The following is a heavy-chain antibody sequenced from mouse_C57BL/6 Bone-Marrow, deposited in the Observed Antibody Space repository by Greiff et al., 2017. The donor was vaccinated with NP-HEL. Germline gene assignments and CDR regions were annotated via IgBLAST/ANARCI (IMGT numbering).Heavy chain of an antibody. CDR2: ISSGGSYT. CDR3: ARGYYDYDLFAY. Sequence: EVQLQESGGDLVKPGGSLKLSCAASGFTFSSYGMSWVRQTPDKRLEWVATISSGGSYTYYPDSVKGRFTISRDNAKNTLYLQMSSLKSEDTAMYYCARGYYDYDLFAYWGQGTLVTVSA. CDR1: GFTFSSYG. D-gene: IGHD2-4*01. J-gene: IGHJ3*01. V-gene: IGHV5-6*01.